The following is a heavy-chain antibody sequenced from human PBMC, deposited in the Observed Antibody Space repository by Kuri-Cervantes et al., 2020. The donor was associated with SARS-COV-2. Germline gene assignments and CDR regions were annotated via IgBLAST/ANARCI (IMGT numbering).Heavy chain of an antibody. CDR2: IIPIFGTA. CDR3: ARGGWGRPYSDTIFGVVQRQRYYYYYMDV. D-gene: IGHD3-3*01. V-gene: IGHV1-69*13. J-gene: IGHJ6*03. Sequence: SVKVSCKASGGTFSSYAISWVRQAPGQGLEWMGGIIPIFGTANYAQKFQGRVKITAAESTSTAYMGLGSLRSEDTAVYYRARGGWGRPYSDTIFGVVQRQRYYYYYMDVWGKGTTVTVSS. CDR1: GGTFSSYA.